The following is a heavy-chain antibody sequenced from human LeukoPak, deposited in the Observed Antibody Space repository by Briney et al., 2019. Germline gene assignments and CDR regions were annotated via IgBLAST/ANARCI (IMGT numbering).Heavy chain of an antibody. V-gene: IGHV3-66*01. CDR3: ARGLNVVVPAAMNYFDY. J-gene: IGHJ4*02. CDR2: IYSGGST. D-gene: IGHD2-2*01. Sequence: GGSLRLSCAASGFTVSSNYMSWVRQAPRKGLERVSVIYSGGSTYYADSVKGRFTISRDNSKNTLYLQMNSLRAEDTAVYYCARGLNVVVPAAMNYFDYWGQGTLVTVSS. CDR1: GFTVSSNY.